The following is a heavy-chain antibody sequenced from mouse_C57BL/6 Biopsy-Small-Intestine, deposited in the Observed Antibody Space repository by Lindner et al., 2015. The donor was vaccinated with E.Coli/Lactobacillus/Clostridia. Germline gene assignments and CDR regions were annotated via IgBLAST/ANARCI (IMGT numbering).Heavy chain of an antibody. CDR2: FDLEEGET. Sequence: SVKVSCKVFGHTLIEVSMHWVRQAPGKGLEWMGGFDLEEGETIYAQKFQGRVTMTEDTSTETAYMELSSLRAEDTAVYYCTTLRDLLSGYFFDYWGQGTLVTVSS. CDR3: TTLRDLLSGYFFDY. D-gene: IGHD1-3*01. J-gene: IGHJ4*01. V-gene: IGHV1-83*01. CDR1: GHTLIEVS.